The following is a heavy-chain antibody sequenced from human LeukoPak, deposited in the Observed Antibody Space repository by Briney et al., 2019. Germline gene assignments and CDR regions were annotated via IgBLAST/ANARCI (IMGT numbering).Heavy chain of an antibody. CDR2: ISGSGGST. CDR1: GLTVNNNY. D-gene: IGHD1-26*01. V-gene: IGHV3-23*01. Sequence: GGSLRLSCAASGLTVNNNYMNWVRQAPGKGLEWVSTISGSGGSTYYADSVKGRFTISRDNSKNTLYLQMNSLRAEDTAVYYCAKSSGSYSPAWYYYGMDVWGQGTTVTVSS. J-gene: IGHJ6*02. CDR3: AKSSGSYSPAWYYYGMDV.